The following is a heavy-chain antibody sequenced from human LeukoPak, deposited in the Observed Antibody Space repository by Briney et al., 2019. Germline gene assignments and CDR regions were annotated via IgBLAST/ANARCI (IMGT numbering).Heavy chain of an antibody. Sequence: GGSLRLSCAASGFTFSSYAMSWVRQAPGKGLEWVSAISGSGGSTYYADSVKGRFTISRDNSKNTLYLQMNSLRAENTAVYYCAKGGYSYGYPLDYWGQGTLVTVSS. V-gene: IGHV3-23*01. D-gene: IGHD5-18*01. CDR1: GFTFSSYA. CDR3: AKGGYSYGYPLDY. CDR2: ISGSGGST. J-gene: IGHJ4*02.